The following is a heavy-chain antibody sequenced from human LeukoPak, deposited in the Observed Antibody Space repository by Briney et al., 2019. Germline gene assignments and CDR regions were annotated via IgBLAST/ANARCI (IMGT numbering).Heavy chain of an antibody. CDR1: AGTSSSYA. CDR2: IIPIFGIA. Sequence: ASVKVSCKASAGTSSSYAISWVRQAPGQGLEWMGRIIPIFGIANYAQKFQGRVTITADKSTSTAYMELSSLRSEDTAVYYCARDGRVTGDYYGMDVWGQGTTVTVSS. CDR3: ARDGRVTGDYYGMDV. D-gene: IGHD4-23*01. V-gene: IGHV1-69*04. J-gene: IGHJ6*02.